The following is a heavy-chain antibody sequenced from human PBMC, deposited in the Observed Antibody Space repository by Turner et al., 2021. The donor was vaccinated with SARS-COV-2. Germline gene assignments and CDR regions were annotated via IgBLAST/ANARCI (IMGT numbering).Heavy chain of an antibody. J-gene: IGHJ4*02. CDR2: ISGVGGST. V-gene: IGHV3-43*02. CDR3: ARVRPSLIDYFDY. CDR1: GFTFDDYA. D-gene: IGHD3-16*02. Sequence: EVQLVESGGGVVQPGGSLRLSCAASGFTFDDYAMHWVRQAPGKGLEWVSLISGVGGSTYYADSVKGRFTISRDNSKNTLYLQMNSLRAEDTAVYYCARVRPSLIDYFDYWGQGTLVTVSS.